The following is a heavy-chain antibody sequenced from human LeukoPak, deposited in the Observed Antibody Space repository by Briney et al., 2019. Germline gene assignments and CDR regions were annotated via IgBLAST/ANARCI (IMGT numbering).Heavy chain of an antibody. J-gene: IGHJ5*02. CDR3: ARDHYDSSGYYYAGWFDP. Sequence: GGSLRLSCAASGFTVSSNYMSWVRQAPGKGLEWVSVIYSGGSTYYADSVKDRFTISRDNSKNTLYLQMNSLRAEDTAVYYCARDHYDSSGYYYAGWFDPWGQGTLVTVSS. CDR2: IYSGGST. V-gene: IGHV3-66*02. CDR1: GFTVSSNY. D-gene: IGHD3-22*01.